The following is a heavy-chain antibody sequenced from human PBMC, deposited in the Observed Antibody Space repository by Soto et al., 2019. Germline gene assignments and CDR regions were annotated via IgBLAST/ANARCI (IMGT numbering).Heavy chain of an antibody. D-gene: IGHD5-18*01. V-gene: IGHV3-23*01. CDR3: AKDPEPGYSYGYPWGDYFDY. Sequence: EVQLLESGGGLVQPGGSLRLSCAASGFTFSSYAMSWVRQAPGKGLEWVSAISGSGGSTYYADSVKGRFTISRDNSKNTLYLQMNSLRAEDTAVYYCAKDPEPGYSYGYPWGDYFDYWGQGTLVTVSS. CDR1: GFTFSSYA. J-gene: IGHJ4*02. CDR2: ISGSGGST.